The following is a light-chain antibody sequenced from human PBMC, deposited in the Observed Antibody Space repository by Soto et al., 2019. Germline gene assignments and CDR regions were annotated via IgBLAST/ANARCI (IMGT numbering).Light chain of an antibody. CDR3: QVWDSSNDHRV. CDR1: DIRSTS. Sequence: SSELTQPPSVSVAPGQTARITCGGNDIRSTSVHWYQQRPGQAPVLVVYDDSDRPSGIPERISGSNSGNTATLTISRVEAGDEADYYCQVWDSSNDHRVFGGGTKLTVL. CDR2: DDS. J-gene: IGLJ3*02. V-gene: IGLV3-21*02.